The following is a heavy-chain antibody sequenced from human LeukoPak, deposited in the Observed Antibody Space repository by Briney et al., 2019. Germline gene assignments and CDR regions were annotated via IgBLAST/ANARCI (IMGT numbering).Heavy chain of an antibody. CDR1: GFTFSSYA. D-gene: IGHD3-22*01. V-gene: IGHV3-23*01. Sequence: GGSLRLSCAASGFTFSSYAMSWVRQAPGKGLEWVSAISGSGGSTYYADSVKGRFTISRDNAKNSLYLQMNSLRAEDTALYHCARRDSSGYYYYDYWGQGTLVTVSS. J-gene: IGHJ4*02. CDR2: ISGSGGST. CDR3: ARRDSSGYYYYDY.